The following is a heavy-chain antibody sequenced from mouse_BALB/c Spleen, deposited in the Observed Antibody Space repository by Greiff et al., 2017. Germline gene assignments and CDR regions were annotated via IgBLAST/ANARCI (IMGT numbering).Heavy chain of an antibody. V-gene: IGHV1S135*01. CDR3: AREGTTVASFDY. Sequence: VHVKQSGPELVKPGASVKVSCKASGYAFTSYNMYWVKQSHGKSLEWIGYIDPYNGGTSYNQKFKGKATLTVDKSSSTAYMHLNSLTSEDSAVYYGAREGTTVASFDYWGQGTTLTVSA. CDR1: GYAFTSYN. CDR2: IDPYNGGT. D-gene: IGHD1-1*01. J-gene: IGHJ2*01.